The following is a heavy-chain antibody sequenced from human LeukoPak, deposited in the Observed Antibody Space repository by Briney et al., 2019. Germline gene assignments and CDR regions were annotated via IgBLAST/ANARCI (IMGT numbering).Heavy chain of an antibody. CDR1: GGSISSGGYY. J-gene: IGHJ4*02. D-gene: IGHD3-22*01. Sequence: SQTLSLTCTVSGGSISSGGYYWSWTRQHPGKGLEWIGYIYYSGSTYYNPSLKSRVTISVDTSKNQFSLKLSSVTAADTAVYYCASVVASDSSGYYYEYWGQGTLVTVSS. V-gene: IGHV4-31*03. CDR2: IYYSGST. CDR3: ASVVASDSSGYYYEY.